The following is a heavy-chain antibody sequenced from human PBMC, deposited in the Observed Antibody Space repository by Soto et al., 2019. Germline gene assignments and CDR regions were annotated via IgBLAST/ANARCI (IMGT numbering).Heavy chain of an antibody. Sequence: GGSLRLSCAASGFTFSSSAMSWVRQAPGKGLEWVSAISASAYTTYYADSVKGRFTISRDNSKNTLYLQMNSLRAEDTAVYYCAKELIAAEYYFDYWGQGTLVTVSS. CDR3: AKELIAAEYYFDY. CDR2: ISASAYTT. CDR1: GFTFSSSA. J-gene: IGHJ4*02. D-gene: IGHD6-13*01. V-gene: IGHV3-23*01.